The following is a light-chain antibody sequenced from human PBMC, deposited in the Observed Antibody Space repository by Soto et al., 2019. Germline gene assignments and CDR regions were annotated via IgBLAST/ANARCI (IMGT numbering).Light chain of an antibody. CDR3: QQYNNWPRT. CDR1: QSVSSN. Sequence: EIVMTQSPATLSVSPGERATLSCRASQSVSSNLAWYQQKPGQAPRLLIYGASTRATGIPAWFSGSGSGTDFTLTISSLQSEDFAVYYCQQYNNWPRTFGQGTKVEIK. J-gene: IGKJ1*01. V-gene: IGKV3-15*01. CDR2: GAS.